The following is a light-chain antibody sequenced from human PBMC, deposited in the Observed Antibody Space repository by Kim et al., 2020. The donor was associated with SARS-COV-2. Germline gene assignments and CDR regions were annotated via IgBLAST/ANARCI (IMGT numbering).Light chain of an antibody. CDR2: DVS. V-gene: IGLV2-14*04. J-gene: IGLJ3*02. CDR1: SSDVGGCKY. Sequence: GQSITISCTGTSSDVGGCKYVSWYQQHPGKAPKLMIYDVSRRPSGVSSHFSGSKSGNTASLTISVLHAEDEADYYCSSYTSSSTWVFGGGTKLTVL. CDR3: SSYTSSSTWV.